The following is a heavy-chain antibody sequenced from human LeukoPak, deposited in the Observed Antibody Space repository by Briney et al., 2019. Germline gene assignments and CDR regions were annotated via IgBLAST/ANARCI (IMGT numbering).Heavy chain of an antibody. D-gene: IGHD3-10*01. CDR1: GFTFSTYA. CDR2: ISGSGDST. Sequence: PGGSLRLSCAASGFTFSTYAMSWVRQAPGKGLEWVSAISGSGDSTYYADSVKGRFTISRDNSKNTLYLQVNSLRAEDTAVYYCANAVRGWFGTDPGNYFDYWGQGTRVTVSS. CDR3: ANAVRGWFGTDPGNYFDY. V-gene: IGHV3-23*01. J-gene: IGHJ4*02.